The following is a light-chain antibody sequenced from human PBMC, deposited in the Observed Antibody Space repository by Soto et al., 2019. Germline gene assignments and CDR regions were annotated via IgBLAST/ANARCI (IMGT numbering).Light chain of an antibody. CDR2: DVS. CDR1: SSDVGGYNY. J-gene: IGLJ1*01. CDR3: SSYTTSNTRQIV. V-gene: IGLV2-14*03. Sequence: QSALAQPASVSGSPGQSITISFTGTSSDVGGYNYVSWYQHHPGKAPKLLIYDVSNRPSGISNRFSGSKSDNTASLTISGLQPEDEADYYCSSYTTSNTRQIVFGTGTKVT.